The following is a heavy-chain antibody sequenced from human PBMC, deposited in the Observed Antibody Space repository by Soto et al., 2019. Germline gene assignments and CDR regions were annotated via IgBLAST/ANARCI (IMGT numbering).Heavy chain of an antibody. V-gene: IGHV4-30-4*01. CDR3: ARGRGYSYGLDP. D-gene: IGHD5-18*01. CDR2: ISYSGTT. J-gene: IGHJ5*02. Sequence: QVQLQESGPGLVKPSQTLSLTCTVSGDSISSNTNYWSWIRHPPGEGLVWIGFISYSGTTSYSPSLKIRVARSLDTSKNQFSLSLSSVTATDTAVYYCARGRGYSYGLDPWGQGTLVTVSS. CDR1: GDSISSNTNY.